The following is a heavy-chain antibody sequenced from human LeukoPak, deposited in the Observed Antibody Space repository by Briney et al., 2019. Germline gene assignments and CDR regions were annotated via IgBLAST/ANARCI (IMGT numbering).Heavy chain of an antibody. V-gene: IGHV1-2*02. Sequence: ASVKVSCKASGYTFTGYYMHWVRQAPGQGLEWMGWINPNSGGTNYAQKFQGRVTMTRDTAISTAYMELSRLRSDDTAVYYCSCAIAVAGYDYWGQGTLVSVSS. CDR3: SCAIAVAGYDY. D-gene: IGHD6-19*01. CDR2: INPNSGGT. J-gene: IGHJ4*02. CDR1: GYTFTGYY.